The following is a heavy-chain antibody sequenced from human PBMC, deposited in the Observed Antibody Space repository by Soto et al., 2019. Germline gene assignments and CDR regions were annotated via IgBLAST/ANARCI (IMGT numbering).Heavy chain of an antibody. V-gene: IGHV3-48*04. CDR1: GFYFNNYG. Sequence: GGSLRLSCAVSGFYFNNYGINWVRQAPGKGLEWVSYISSRGSTIYYADSMKGRFTISRDNAKNSLYLQMNSLRAEDTAVYYCVVLAVLAWGQGTLVTVSS. J-gene: IGHJ5*02. CDR2: ISSRGSTI. CDR3: VVLAVLA. D-gene: IGHD3-3*01.